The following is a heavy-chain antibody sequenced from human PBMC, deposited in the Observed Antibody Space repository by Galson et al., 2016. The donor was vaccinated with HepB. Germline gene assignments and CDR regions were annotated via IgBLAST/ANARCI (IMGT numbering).Heavy chain of an antibody. J-gene: IGHJ6*02. CDR3: AKGSGLAMDV. V-gene: IGHV5-51*01. CDR2: IYPGDFDT. D-gene: IGHD3-22*01. CDR1: GYTFDSYW. Sequence: QSGAEVKTSGESLKISCRGSGYTFDSYWIGWVRQMPGKGLEWMGIIYPGDFDTRYGPSFQGQVTISVDKSISTAYLQWSGLTASDTVMYYCAKGSGLAMDVWGQGTTVTVSS.